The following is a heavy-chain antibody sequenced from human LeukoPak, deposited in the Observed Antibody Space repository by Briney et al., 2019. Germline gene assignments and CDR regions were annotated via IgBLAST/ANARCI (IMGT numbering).Heavy chain of an antibody. D-gene: IGHD4-17*01. CDR1: GYTFTSYY. CDR3: ATQGDYGDYNY. Sequence: GASVKVSCKASGYTFTSYYMHWVRQAPGKGLEWMGGFDPEDGETIYAQKFQGRVTMTEDTSTDTAYMELSSLRSEDTAVYYCATQGDYGDYNYWGQGTLVTVSS. CDR2: FDPEDGET. V-gene: IGHV1-24*01. J-gene: IGHJ4*02.